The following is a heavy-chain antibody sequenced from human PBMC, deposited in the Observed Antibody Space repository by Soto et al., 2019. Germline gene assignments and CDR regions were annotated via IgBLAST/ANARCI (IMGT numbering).Heavy chain of an antibody. CDR1: GGTFSSYA. V-gene: IGHV1-69*06. D-gene: IGHD1-26*01. CDR2: IIPIFGTA. Sequence: QVQLVQSVAEVKKPGSSVKVSCKASGGTFSSYAISWVRQAPGQGLEWMGGIIPIFGTANYAQKFQGRVTITADKSTSTAYMELSSLRSEDTAVYYCARGLFDRYSGRPARFDYWGQGTLVTVSS. CDR3: ARGLFDRYSGRPARFDY. J-gene: IGHJ4*02.